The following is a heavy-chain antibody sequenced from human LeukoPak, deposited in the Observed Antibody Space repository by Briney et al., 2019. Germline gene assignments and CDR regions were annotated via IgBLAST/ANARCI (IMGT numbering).Heavy chain of an antibody. CDR3: ASRTDRGVIFGDTLIDY. CDR1: GGSISSNSYY. D-gene: IGHD3-10*01. V-gene: IGHV4-39*01. CDR2: IYYSGST. Sequence: KPSETLSLTCAVSGGSISSNSYYWGWIRQPPGKGLEWIGSIYYSGSTYYNPSLKSRVTISVDTSKNQFSLKLSSVTAADTAVYYCASRTDRGVIFGDTLIDYWGQGTLVTVSS. J-gene: IGHJ4*02.